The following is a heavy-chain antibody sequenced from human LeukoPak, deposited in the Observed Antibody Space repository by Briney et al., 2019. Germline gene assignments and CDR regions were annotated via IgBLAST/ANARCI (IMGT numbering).Heavy chain of an antibody. J-gene: IGHJ6*03. CDR2: IRYDGSNK. D-gene: IGHD3-10*01. Sequence: GGSLRLSCAASGFTFSSYGMHWVRQAPGKGLEWVAFIRYDGSNKYYADSVKGRFTISRDNSKNTLYLQMNSLRAEDTAVYYCARARVYGSGSLHYMDVWGKGTTVTVSS. CDR1: GFTFSSYG. CDR3: ARARVYGSGSLHYMDV. V-gene: IGHV3-30*02.